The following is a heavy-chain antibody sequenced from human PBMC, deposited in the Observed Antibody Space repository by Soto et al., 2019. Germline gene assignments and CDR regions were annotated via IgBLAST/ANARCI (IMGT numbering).Heavy chain of an antibody. D-gene: IGHD4-17*01. Sequence: QVQLQQWGAGLLEPSETLSLTCAVYGGSFSGYYWSWIRQPPGKGLEWIGEINHSGSANYNPSLKSRVTISVDTSKNQFSLERSSVTAADTAVYYCARGSRTTVTTERVHWFDPWGQGTLVTVFS. CDR3: ARGSRTTVTTERVHWFDP. J-gene: IGHJ5*02. CDR2: INHSGSA. V-gene: IGHV4-34*01. CDR1: GGSFSGYY.